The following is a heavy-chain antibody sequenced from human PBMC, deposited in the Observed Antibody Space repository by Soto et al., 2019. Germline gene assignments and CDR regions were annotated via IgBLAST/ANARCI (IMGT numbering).Heavy chain of an antibody. D-gene: IGHD5-12*01. Sequence: QITLKESGPTLVTPTQTLTLTCTFSGFSLTTSGVGVGWIRQPPGKALEWLALIYWDDDKRYSPSLKSRLTITKDNSKKHVVLTMTNMDPVDTATYYCAHLYRGPNWFDPCGQVTLVTVSS. J-gene: IGHJ5*02. CDR3: AHLYRGPNWFDP. V-gene: IGHV2-5*02. CDR2: IYWDDDK. CDR1: GFSLTTSGVG.